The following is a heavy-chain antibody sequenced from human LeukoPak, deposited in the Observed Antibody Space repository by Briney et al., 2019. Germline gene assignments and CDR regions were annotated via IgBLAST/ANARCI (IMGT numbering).Heavy chain of an antibody. D-gene: IGHD2-2*01. CDR3: ASYCSSTSCYHDAFDI. CDR2: IYYSGST. Sequence: SETLSLTCTVSGGSISSSSYYWGWIRQPPGKWLEWIGSIYYSGSTYYNPSLKSRVTISVDTSKNQFSLKLSSVTAADTAVYYCASYCSSTSCYHDAFDIWGQGTMVTVSS. CDR1: GGSISSSSYY. J-gene: IGHJ3*02. V-gene: IGHV4-39*01.